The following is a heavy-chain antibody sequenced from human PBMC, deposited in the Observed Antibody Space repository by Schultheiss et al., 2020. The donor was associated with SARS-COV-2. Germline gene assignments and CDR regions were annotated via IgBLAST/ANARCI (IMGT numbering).Heavy chain of an antibody. V-gene: IGHV1-2*04. CDR3: ARDGSRGDYYDFWGSGGMDV. CDR1: GYTFTGYY. CDR2: INPNSGGT. D-gene: IGHD3-3*01. Sequence: ASVKVSCKASGYTFTGYYMHWVRQAPGQGLEWMGWINPNSGGTNYAQKFQGWVTMTRDTSISTAYMELSRLRSDDTAVYYCARDGSRGDYYDFWGSGGMDVWGQGTTVTVSS. J-gene: IGHJ6*02.